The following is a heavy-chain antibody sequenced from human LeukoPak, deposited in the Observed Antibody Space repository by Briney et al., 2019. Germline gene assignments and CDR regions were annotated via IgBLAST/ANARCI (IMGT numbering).Heavy chain of an antibody. D-gene: IGHD3-10*01. CDR3: ASALLWFGELLTL. V-gene: IGHV3-7*01. CDR2: IKQDGSEK. Sequence: GGSLRLSCAASGFTFSSYWMSWVRQAPGKGLEWVANIKQDGSEKYYVDSVKGRFTISRDNAKNSLYLQMNSLRAEDTAVYYCASALLWFGELLTLWGQGTLVTVSS. J-gene: IGHJ4*02. CDR1: GFTFSSYW.